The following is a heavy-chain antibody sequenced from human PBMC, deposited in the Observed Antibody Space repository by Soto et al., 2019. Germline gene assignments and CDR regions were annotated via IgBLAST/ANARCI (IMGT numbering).Heavy chain of an antibody. J-gene: IGHJ6*02. CDR2: IIPLFGTT. CDR1: GDTFKNCV. Sequence: QVQVVQSGVEVRRPGSSVKVSCKASGDTFKNCVISWVRQAPGQGLEWMGGIIPLFGTTDFAQRFQGRLTITTDESTTTAYMALSRLRSEDTATYYCAAELGFGKLSVVWCQGNTVSVSS. V-gene: IGHV1-69*01. CDR3: AAELGFGKLSVV. D-gene: IGHD3-10*01.